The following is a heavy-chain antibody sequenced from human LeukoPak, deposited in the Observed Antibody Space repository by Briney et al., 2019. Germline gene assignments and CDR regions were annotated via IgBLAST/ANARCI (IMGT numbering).Heavy chain of an antibody. CDR3: ASQALRAVDI. V-gene: IGHV3-7*05. J-gene: IGHJ3*02. CDR2: IKKDGSQK. CDR1: GFTFSSYW. Sequence: GGSLRLSCVASGFTFSSYWMSWVRQAPGKGLEWVATIKKDGSQKEYVDSMKGRLTISRDNAKNSLYLQMNSLRAEDTAVYYCASQALRAVDIWGQGTMVTVSS. D-gene: IGHD2-15*01.